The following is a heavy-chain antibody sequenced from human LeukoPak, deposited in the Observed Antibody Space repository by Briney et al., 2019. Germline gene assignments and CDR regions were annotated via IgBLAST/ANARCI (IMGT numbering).Heavy chain of an antibody. CDR2: INTNSGGT. J-gene: IGHJ6*02. CDR3: ASAYTRIVGATNDYYYGMDV. D-gene: IGHD1-26*01. V-gene: IGHV1-2*02. Sequence: ASVKLSCKASAYTFTCYYMHWVRHAHGQGLEWMGWINTNSGGTNYAQTFQGRVTMTRDTSISKAYMELSRLRSDDTAVYYCASAYTRIVGATNDYYYGMDVWGQGTTVTVSS. CDR1: AYTFTCYY.